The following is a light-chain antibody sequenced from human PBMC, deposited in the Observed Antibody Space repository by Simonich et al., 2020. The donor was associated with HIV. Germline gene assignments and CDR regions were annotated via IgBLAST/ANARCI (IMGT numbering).Light chain of an antibody. CDR1: QIIGSS. CDR2: YAS. Sequence: EIVLTQSPDFQSVTPKKKVTITCRASQIIGSSLHWYQQKPDKSPKLLIKYASQSFSGVPSRFSGSGSGTDFNLTINRLEAEDAATYYCHQSSSLPFTFGPGTKVDIK. V-gene: IGKV6-21*01. J-gene: IGKJ3*01. CDR3: HQSSSLPFT.